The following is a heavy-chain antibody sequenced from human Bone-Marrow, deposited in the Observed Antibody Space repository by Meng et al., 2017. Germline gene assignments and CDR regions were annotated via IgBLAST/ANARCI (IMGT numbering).Heavy chain of an antibody. V-gene: IGHV4-31*03. Sequence: VHLQKSGPGLGKPSQTLSLTCTVSGGSISSGGYYWSWIRQHPGKGLEWIGYIYYSGSTYYNPSLKSRVTISVDTSKNQFSLKLSSVTAADTAVYYCARDPLRYFDWPIWGQGTMVTVSS. D-gene: IGHD3-9*01. J-gene: IGHJ3*02. CDR2: IYYSGST. CDR3: ARDPLRYFDWPI. CDR1: GGSISSGGYY.